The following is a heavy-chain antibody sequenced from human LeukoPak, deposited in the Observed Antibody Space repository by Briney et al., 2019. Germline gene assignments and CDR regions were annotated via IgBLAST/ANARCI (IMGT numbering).Heavy chain of an antibody. V-gene: IGHV3-23*01. J-gene: IGHJ4*02. D-gene: IGHD4-23*01. CDR1: GFTFSTSA. CDR2: IGGNGAT. Sequence: GGSLRLSCVGSGFTFSTSAMSWVRQAPGKGLEWVSAIGGNGATYYAESVKGRFTISRDNSKNALYLQMNSLRAEDTAVYYCAKDIYERTSVVPFDYWGQGTLVTVSS. CDR3: AKDIYERTSVVPFDY.